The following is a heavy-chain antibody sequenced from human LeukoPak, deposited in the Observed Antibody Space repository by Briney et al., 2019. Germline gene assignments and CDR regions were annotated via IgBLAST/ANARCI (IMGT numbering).Heavy chain of an antibody. CDR2: IFYLGNT. CDR3: ARKYPDHWFDP. CDR1: GGSISSGNYY. Sequence: SQTLSLTCTVSGGSISSGNYYWSWIRQPPGKGLEWIGYIFYLGNTYYTPSLRSRVTMSVDTSKNQFSLKLSSVTAADTAVYYCARKYPDHWFDPWGQGTLVTVSS. J-gene: IGHJ5*02. D-gene: IGHD6-6*01. V-gene: IGHV4-30-4*01.